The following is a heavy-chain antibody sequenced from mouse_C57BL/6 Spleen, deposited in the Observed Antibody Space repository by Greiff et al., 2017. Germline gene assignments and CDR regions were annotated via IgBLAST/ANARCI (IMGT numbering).Heavy chain of an antibody. CDR2: IDPSDSYT. V-gene: IGHV1-50*01. CDR3: ALPWDGDY. J-gene: IGHJ2*01. D-gene: IGHD4-1*01. Sequence: QVQLQQPGAELVKPGASVKLSCKASGYTFTSYGMQWVHQRPGQGLEWIGEIDPSDSYTNYNQTFKGKATLTVDTSSSTAYMQLSSLTAEDSSVYYCALPWDGDYWGQGTTLTVSS. CDR1: GYTFTSYG.